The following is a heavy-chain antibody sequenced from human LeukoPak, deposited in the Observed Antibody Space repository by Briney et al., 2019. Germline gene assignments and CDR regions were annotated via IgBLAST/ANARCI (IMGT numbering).Heavy chain of an antibody. J-gene: IGHJ5*02. V-gene: IGHV3-53*01. Sequence: GGSLRLSCAASGFTVSSNYMSWVRQAPGKGLEWVSVIYSGGSTYYADSVKGRFTISRDNSKNTLYLQMNSLRAEDTAVYHCARDYYYDSSGPTWGQGTLVTVSS. CDR2: IYSGGST. D-gene: IGHD3-22*01. CDR3: ARDYYYDSSGPT. CDR1: GFTVSSNY.